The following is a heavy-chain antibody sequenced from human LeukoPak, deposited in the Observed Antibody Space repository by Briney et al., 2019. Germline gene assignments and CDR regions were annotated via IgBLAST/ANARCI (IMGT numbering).Heavy chain of an antibody. J-gene: IGHJ3*02. CDR3: AKDPSYDILTGYYSGDAFDI. CDR2: ISGSGGST. Sequence: GGSLRLSCAASGFTFSSYAMSWVRQAPGKGLEWVSAISGSGGSTYYADSVKGRFTIPRDNSKNTLYLQMNSLRAEDTAVYYCAKDPSYDILTGYYSGDAFDIWGQGTMVTVSS. V-gene: IGHV3-23*01. D-gene: IGHD3-9*01. CDR1: GFTFSSYA.